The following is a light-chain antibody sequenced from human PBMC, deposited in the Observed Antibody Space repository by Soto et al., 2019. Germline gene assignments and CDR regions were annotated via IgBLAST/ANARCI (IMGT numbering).Light chain of an antibody. Sequence: IVMTQPSATVSVSHSERVTFSCRASQRINRNLAWYQQKPGQAPRLLVSGASTRATGIPARFSGIGSGTEYTLTISSLLPEDYAVYYCQQYNNWPPWTFGQGTKV. CDR3: QQYNNWPPWT. CDR2: GAS. CDR1: QRINRN. V-gene: IGKV3-15*01. J-gene: IGKJ1*01.